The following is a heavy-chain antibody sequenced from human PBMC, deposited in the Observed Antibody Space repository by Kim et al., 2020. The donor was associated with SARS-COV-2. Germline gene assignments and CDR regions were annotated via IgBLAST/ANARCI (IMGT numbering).Heavy chain of an antibody. J-gene: IGHJ3*02. Sequence: LDSLKGRFTSPRDNAESSLFLQMNSLTVEDTAVYYCARKLVGGLNVFEMWGQGTTVIVSS. D-gene: IGHD1-26*01. V-gene: IGHV3-7*01. CDR3: ARKLVGGLNVFEM.